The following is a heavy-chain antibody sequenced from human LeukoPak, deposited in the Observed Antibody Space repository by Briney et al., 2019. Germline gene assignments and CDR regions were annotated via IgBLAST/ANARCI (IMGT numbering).Heavy chain of an antibody. J-gene: IGHJ4*02. CDR2: IRSKAYGGTT. CDR3: TRENDILTGYYMSRNFDY. D-gene: IGHD3-9*01. CDR1: GFTFGDYA. V-gene: IGHV3-49*04. Sequence: PGGSLRLSCTASGFTFGDYAMSWVRQAPGKGLEWEGFIRSKAYGGTTEYAASVKGRFIISRDDSKSIAYLQMNSLKTEDTAVYYCTRENDILTGYYMSRNFDYWGQGTLVTVSS.